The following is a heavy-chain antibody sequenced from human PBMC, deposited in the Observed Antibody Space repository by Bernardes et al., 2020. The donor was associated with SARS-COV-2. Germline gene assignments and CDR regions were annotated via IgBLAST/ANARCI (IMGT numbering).Heavy chain of an antibody. D-gene: IGHD6-19*01. J-gene: IGHJ4*02. V-gene: IGHV3-23*01. Sequence: GGSLRLSCAASGCIFSNYAMNWVRRAPGKGLEWVSTINHGGQNTHYADSVRGRFIISRDNSKNTLFLQMDSLRAEDTAVYHCAKDLDSSGWYEGDYWGQGTLVTVSS. CDR2: INHGGQNT. CDR1: GCIFSNYA. CDR3: AKDLDSSGWYEGDY.